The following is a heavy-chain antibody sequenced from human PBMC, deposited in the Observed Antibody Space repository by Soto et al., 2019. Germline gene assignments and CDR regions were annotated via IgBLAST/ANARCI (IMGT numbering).Heavy chain of an antibody. CDR1: GFTFSSYG. J-gene: IGHJ3*02. CDR3: ARDRLITFGGVIVADAFDI. V-gene: IGHV3-33*01. Sequence: QVQLVESGGGVVQPGRSLRLSCAASGFTFSSYGMHWVRQAPGKGLEWVAVIWYDGSNKYYADSVKGRFTISRDNSKNXLXXQMNSLRAEDTAVYYCARDRLITFGGVIVADAFDIWGQGTMVTVSS. CDR2: IWYDGSNK. D-gene: IGHD3-16*02.